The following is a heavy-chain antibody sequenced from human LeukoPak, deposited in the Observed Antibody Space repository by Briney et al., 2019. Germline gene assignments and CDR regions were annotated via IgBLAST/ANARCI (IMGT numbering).Heavy chain of an antibody. CDR3: ARDPRLWFGDPTGGAFDI. Sequence: SETLSLTCNVSGGSISGYHWSWIRQPPGKGLEWLGYIYYSGSSNYNPSLKSRVTISVDTSKNQFSLKLSSVTAADTAVYYCARDPRLWFGDPTGGAFDIWGQGTMVTVSS. V-gene: IGHV4-59*01. CDR1: GGSISGYH. J-gene: IGHJ3*02. D-gene: IGHD3-10*01. CDR2: IYYSGSS.